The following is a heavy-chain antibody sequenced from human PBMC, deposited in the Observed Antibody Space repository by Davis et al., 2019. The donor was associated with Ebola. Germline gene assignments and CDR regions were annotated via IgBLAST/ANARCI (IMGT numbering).Heavy chain of an antibody. V-gene: IGHV4-30-2*01. Sequence: MPSETLSLTCTVSGGSISSGGYSWSWIRQPPGKGLEWIGYIYHSGSTYYNPSLKSRVTISVDTSKNQFSLKLSSVTAADTAVYYCARGQQLVLAFDIWGQGTMVTVSS. CDR3: ARGQQLVLAFDI. CDR2: IYHSGST. J-gene: IGHJ3*02. D-gene: IGHD6-13*01. CDR1: GGSISSGGYS.